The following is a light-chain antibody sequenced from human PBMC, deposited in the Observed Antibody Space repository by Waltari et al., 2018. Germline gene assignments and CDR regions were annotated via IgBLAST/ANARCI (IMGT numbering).Light chain of an antibody. CDR1: QSVSSY. CDR3: QQRSNSPPLYT. CDR2: GAS. Sequence: EIGRTQAPATLSLSPGARATISCRASQSVSSYLAWSQQKPGQAPRPLLYGASNRATGIPARFSGSGSGPAFPLPLCSLQPDDYAVYYRQQRSNSPPLYTFGHGTKLETK. V-gene: IGKV3-11*01. J-gene: IGKJ2*01.